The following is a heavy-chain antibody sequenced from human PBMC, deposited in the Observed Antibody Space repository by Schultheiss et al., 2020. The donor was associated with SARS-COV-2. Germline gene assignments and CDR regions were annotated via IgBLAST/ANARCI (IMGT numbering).Heavy chain of an antibody. V-gene: IGHV4-39*01. CDR2: MFYTDNT. Sequence: GSLRLSCAASGFTFSSYGMHWVRQAPGKGLEWIGSMFYTDNTYYNPPLKSRVTISADTSKNQFSLKLRSVTATDTAVYYCASTSDIVVAVATAWGQGTLVTVSS. D-gene: IGHD2-15*01. CDR3: ASTSDIVVAVATA. CDR1: GFTFSSYG. J-gene: IGHJ1*01.